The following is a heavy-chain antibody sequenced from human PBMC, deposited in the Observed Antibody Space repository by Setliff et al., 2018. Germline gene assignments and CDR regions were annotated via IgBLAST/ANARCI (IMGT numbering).Heavy chain of an antibody. Sequence: PSETLSLTCAVSGYSISTGNYWGWIRQPPGKGLEWIGSIYHSESPYYNPSLKSRVTISMDTSKNQFSLRLTSVTAADTAVYYCARSSGSIWFDPWGQGTLVTVSS. D-gene: IGHD6-19*01. J-gene: IGHJ5*02. CDR2: IYHSESP. V-gene: IGHV4-38-2*01. CDR1: GYSISTGNY. CDR3: ARSSGSIWFDP.